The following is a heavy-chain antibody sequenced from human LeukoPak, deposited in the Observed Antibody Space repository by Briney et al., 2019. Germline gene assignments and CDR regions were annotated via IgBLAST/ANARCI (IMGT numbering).Heavy chain of an antibody. J-gene: IGHJ6*03. CDR1: GGSISSYY. D-gene: IGHD3-10*01. CDR3: ARHWSSGSYRYYYYMDV. V-gene: IGHV4-59*08. Sequence: PSETLSLTCTVSGGSISSYYWSWIRQPPGKGLEWIGYIYYSGSTNYNPSLKSRVTISVDTSKNQFSLKLSSVTAADTAVYYCARHWSSGSYRYYYYMDVWGKGTTVTVSS. CDR2: IYYSGST.